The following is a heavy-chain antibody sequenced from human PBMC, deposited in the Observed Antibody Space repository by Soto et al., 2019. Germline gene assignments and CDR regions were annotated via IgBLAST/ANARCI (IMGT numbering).Heavy chain of an antibody. CDR1: GFTFHDYA. J-gene: IGHJ4*02. Sequence: GGSLRLSCATSGFTFHDYAMSWVRQAPGKGLEWVSAIAFTGSATYYADSVKGRFTISRDNSKNTLYLQMNSLRAEDTAVYYCARDTGYSSGWRRIFDYWGQGTLVTVSS. CDR2: IAFTGSAT. D-gene: IGHD6-19*01. V-gene: IGHV3-23*01. CDR3: ARDTGYSSGWRRIFDY.